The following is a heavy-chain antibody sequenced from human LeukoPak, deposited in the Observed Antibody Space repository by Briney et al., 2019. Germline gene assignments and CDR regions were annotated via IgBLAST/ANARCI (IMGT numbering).Heavy chain of an antibody. CDR1: GGTFRSFA. CDR3: ARDGVGYYDSSGYYYFQH. J-gene: IGHJ1*01. V-gene: IGHV1-2*02. D-gene: IGHD3-22*01. CDR2: INPNSGGT. Sequence: ASVKVSCKASGGTFRSFAISWVRQAPGQGLEWMGWINPNSGGTNYAQKFQGRVTMTRDTSISTAYMELSRLRSDDTAVYYCARDGVGYYDSSGYYYFQHWGQGTLVTVSS.